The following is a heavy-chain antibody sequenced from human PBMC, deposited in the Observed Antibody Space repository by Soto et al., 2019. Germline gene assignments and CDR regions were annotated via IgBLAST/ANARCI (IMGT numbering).Heavy chain of an antibody. D-gene: IGHD6-19*01. CDR3: ANQQWLTTFDY. CDR1: GFTFSSYA. J-gene: IGHJ4*02. V-gene: IGHV3-23*01. Sequence: EVQLLESGGGLVQFGGSLRLSCAASGFTFSSYAMSWVRQAPGKGLEWVSAISGSGGSTYYADSVKGRFTISRDNSKNTRYLQMNSLRAEDTAVYYCANQQWLTTFDYWGQGTLVTVSS. CDR2: ISGSGGST.